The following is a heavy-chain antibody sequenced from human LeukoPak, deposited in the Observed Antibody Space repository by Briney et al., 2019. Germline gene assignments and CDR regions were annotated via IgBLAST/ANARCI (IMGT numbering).Heavy chain of an antibody. CDR1: GLTLSGYW. Sequence: GGSLRLSCAASGLTLSGYWMHWVRQAPGKGLVWVSRINGDASSTSYADSVKGRFTISRDNAESTLYLQMNSLRVEDTAVYYCARARGSTYGYFEYWGQGTLVTVSS. CDR2: INGDASST. CDR3: ARARGSTYGYFEY. J-gene: IGHJ4*02. D-gene: IGHD5-18*01. V-gene: IGHV3-74*01.